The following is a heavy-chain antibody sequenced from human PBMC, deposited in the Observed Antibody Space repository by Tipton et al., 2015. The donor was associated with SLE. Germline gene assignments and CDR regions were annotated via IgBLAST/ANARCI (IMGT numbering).Heavy chain of an antibody. CDR3: AIRRGLYYSSTSCPVGFAP. CDR1: GGSFSGYY. J-gene: IGHJ5*02. Sequence: TLSLTCVVHGGSFSGYYWSWIRQPPGKRLEWIGEINHSGSTNYNPSLKSRVTLSVDTSKNQFSLKLSSVTAADTAVYYCAIRRGLYYSSTSCPVGFAPWGQGTLVTVSS. CDR2: INHSGST. D-gene: IGHD2-2*01. V-gene: IGHV4-34*01.